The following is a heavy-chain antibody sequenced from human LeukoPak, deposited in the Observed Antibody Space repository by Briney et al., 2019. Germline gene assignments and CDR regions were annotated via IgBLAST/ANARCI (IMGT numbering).Heavy chain of an antibody. D-gene: IGHD3-3*01. J-gene: IGHJ6*02. V-gene: IGHV4-59*01. Sequence: SETLSLTCTVSGGSISSYYWSWIRQPPGKGLEWIGYIYYSGSTNYNPSLKSRVTISVDTSKNQFSLKLSSVTAADTAVYYCARGYDFWSGYLDGMDVWGQGTTVTVS. CDR3: ARGYDFWSGYLDGMDV. CDR2: IYYSGST. CDR1: GGSISSYY.